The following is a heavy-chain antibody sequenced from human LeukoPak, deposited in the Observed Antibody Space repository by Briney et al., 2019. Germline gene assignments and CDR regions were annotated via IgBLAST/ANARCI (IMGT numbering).Heavy chain of an antibody. CDR3: AKVSYYGSGHSDY. D-gene: IGHD3-10*01. J-gene: IGHJ4*02. CDR1: GFTFDDYA. CDR2: ISGSGGST. Sequence: GGSLRLSCAASGFTFDDYAMSWVRQAPGKGLEWVSAISGSGGSTYYADSVKGRFTISRDNSKNTLYLQMNSLRAEDTAVYYCAKVSYYGSGHSDYWGQGTLVTVSS. V-gene: IGHV3-23*01.